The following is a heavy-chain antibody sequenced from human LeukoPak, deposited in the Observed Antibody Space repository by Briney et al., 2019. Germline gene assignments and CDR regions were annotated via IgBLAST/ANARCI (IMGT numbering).Heavy chain of an antibody. V-gene: IGHV3-30*03. J-gene: IGHJ4*02. CDR1: GFTFSHFA. CDR3: ARGRLTSSWYYFDY. Sequence: GRSLRLSCAASGFTFSHFAMHWVRQAPGKGLEWVAVISYDGKKNYYADSVKGRFTISRDNAKNTLYLQMNSLRAEDTAVYYCARGRLTSSWYYFDYWGQGTLVTVSS. CDR2: ISYDGKKN. D-gene: IGHD6-19*01.